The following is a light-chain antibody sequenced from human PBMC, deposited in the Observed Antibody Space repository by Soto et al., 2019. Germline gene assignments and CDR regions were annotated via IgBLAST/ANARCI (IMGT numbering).Light chain of an antibody. CDR3: QQYNNWPLT. V-gene: IGKV3-15*01. CDR1: QSVSSN. J-gene: IGKJ4*01. Sequence: EIVMTQSPATLSVSPGERATLSCRASQSVSSNLAWYQQKPGQAPRLLIYGASTGATGIPARFSGSGSGTEFTLNISSLQSEDFAVYYCQQYNNWPLTFGGGTKVEIK. CDR2: GAS.